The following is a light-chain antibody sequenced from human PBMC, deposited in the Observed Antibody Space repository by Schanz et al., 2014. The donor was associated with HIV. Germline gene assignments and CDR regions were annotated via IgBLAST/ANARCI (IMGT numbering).Light chain of an antibody. CDR3: QQYVRSPIT. CDR2: GAS. Sequence: EIVMTQSPATLSLSPGERATLSCRASQSVSSSYLAWYQQKPGQAPRLLIYGASSRATGIPDRFSGSGSGTDFTLTISRLEPEDFAVYYCQQYVRSPITFGQGTRLEIK. CDR1: QSVSSSY. V-gene: IGKV3-20*01. J-gene: IGKJ5*01.